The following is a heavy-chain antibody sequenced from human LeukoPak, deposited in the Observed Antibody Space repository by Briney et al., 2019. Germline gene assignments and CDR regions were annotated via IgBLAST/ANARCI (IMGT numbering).Heavy chain of an antibody. V-gene: IGHV3-21*01. D-gene: IGHD3-22*01. CDR3: ARADPYYDRS. CDR2: ISSSSSYI. Sequence: GGSLRLSCAASGFTFSSYSMNWVRQAPGKGVEWVSSISSSSSYIYYADSVKGRFTISRDNAKNSLYLKMNSLRAEDTAVYYCARADPYYDRSWGQGTLVTVSS. CDR1: GFTFSSYS. J-gene: IGHJ5*02.